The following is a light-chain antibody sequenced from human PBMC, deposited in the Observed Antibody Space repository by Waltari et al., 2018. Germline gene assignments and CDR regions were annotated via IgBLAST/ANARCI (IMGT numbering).Light chain of an antibody. J-gene: IGKJ4*01. V-gene: IGKV1-12*01. CDR3: QQANSFPLT. Sequence: DIQMTQSPSSVSASVGDRVTITCRASQGIGSWLVWYQQKPGKAPKLLMYAASSLQSGVPPRFSGSGSGTDFTLTISSLQPEDFAIYYCQQANSFPLTFGGGTKVEIK. CDR2: AAS. CDR1: QGIGSW.